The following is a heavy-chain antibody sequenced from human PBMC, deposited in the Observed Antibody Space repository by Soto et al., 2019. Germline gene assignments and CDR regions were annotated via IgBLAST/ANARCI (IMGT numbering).Heavy chain of an antibody. CDR3: ATVVVSASRETDLDS. J-gene: IGHJ5*01. D-gene: IGHD3-10*01. V-gene: IGHV1-18*01. Sequence: QAQLVQSGADMKTPGDSVKVSCKASGFTFTMYGFSWVRQAPGQGLEWMGWISAYSGNTNYAPNFQDRVTMTTDTTTSTDNMALGSLRSDDTAVSYCATVVVSASRETDLDSWGQGTLVIVSS. CDR2: ISAYSGNT. CDR1: GFTFTMYG.